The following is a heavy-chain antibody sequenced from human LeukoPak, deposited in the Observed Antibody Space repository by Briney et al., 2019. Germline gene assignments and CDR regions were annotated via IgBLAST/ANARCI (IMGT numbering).Heavy chain of an antibody. D-gene: IGHD3-3*01. CDR2: IDSSSSYI. V-gene: IGHV3-21*01. J-gene: IGHJ4*02. CDR1: GFTFSSYA. CDR3: ARGPHGGFVIIPTEF. Sequence: GGSLRLSCAASGFTFSSYAMNWVRQAPGKGLEWVSSIDSSSSYIYYADSVKGRFTISRANAKNSLFLQMNSLRAEDTTVYYCARGPHGGFVIIPTEFWGQGTLVTVSS.